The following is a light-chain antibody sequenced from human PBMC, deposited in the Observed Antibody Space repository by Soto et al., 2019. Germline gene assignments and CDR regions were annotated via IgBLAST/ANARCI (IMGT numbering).Light chain of an antibody. CDR3: GSWDSSLTDYV. CDR1: SSNIGGNS. J-gene: IGLJ1*01. Sequence: QSVLTHPPSVSSAPGQMVTISCSGSSSNIGGNSVSWYQQLPGTAPKLLIYDDNKRPSGIPDRFSGSKSGTSATLGITGFHTGDEADYYCGSWDSSLTDYVFGTGTKVTVL. CDR2: DDN. V-gene: IGLV1-51*01.